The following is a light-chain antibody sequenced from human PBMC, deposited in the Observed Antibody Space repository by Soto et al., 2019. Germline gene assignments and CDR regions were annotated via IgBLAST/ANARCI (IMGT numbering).Light chain of an antibody. J-gene: IGKJ2*01. CDR1: QSVSSSY. V-gene: IGKV3-20*01. CDR2: GAS. Sequence: EIVLTQSPGTLSLSTGERATLSCRASQSVSSSYLAWYQQKPGQAHRLLIYGASSRSTGIPDRFSGSGSGTDLTLTISRLEPDGFAVYYCQQYGSAPPGYTFGQGTKLEIK. CDR3: QQYGSAPPGYT.